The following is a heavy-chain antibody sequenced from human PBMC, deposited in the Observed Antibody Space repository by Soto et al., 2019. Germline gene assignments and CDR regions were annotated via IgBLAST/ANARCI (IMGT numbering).Heavy chain of an antibody. CDR2: ISSGSNYK. D-gene: IGHD4-17*01. CDR3: ARKGYGDNGGMDV. Sequence: EVQVVESGGGLVEPGGSLRLSCAASGFIFSSYSMKWVRQAPGKGLEWVSYISSGSNYKYYADSVKGRFTISRDNAENSLYLQMSSLRAEDTAVYYCARKGYGDNGGMDVWGQGTTVTVSS. J-gene: IGHJ6*02. CDR1: GFIFSSYS. V-gene: IGHV3-21*01.